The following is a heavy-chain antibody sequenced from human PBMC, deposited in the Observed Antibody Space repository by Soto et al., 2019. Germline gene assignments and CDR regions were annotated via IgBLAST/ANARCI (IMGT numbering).Heavy chain of an antibody. J-gene: IGHJ4*02. CDR2: ISTYNGNT. V-gene: IGHV1-18*01. CDR1: GYSFTTSG. CDR3: ALRLYGDYDY. Sequence: QAQLVQSGAEVKEPGASVKVSCKASGYSFTTSGITWVRQAPGQGLEWMGWISTYNGNTTYAQKLQHRVTLTTDTSTSTAYMELRSLRSDDTAVYYCALRLYGDYDYWGQGTLVTVSS. D-gene: IGHD4-17*01.